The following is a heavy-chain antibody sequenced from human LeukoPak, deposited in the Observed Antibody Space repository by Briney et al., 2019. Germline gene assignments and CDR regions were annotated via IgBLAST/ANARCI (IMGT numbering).Heavy chain of an antibody. J-gene: IGHJ2*01. Sequence: GSLRLSCAASGFTFSSYAMHWVRQAPGKGLEWVAVISYDGSNKYYADSVKGRFTISRDNSKNTLYLQMNSLRAEDTAVYYCARQDYYDSSGYYYGENARNWYFDLWGRGTLVTVSS. V-gene: IGHV3-30-3*01. CDR3: ARQDYYDSSGYYYGENARNWYFDL. CDR1: GFTFSSYA. CDR2: ISYDGSNK. D-gene: IGHD3-22*01.